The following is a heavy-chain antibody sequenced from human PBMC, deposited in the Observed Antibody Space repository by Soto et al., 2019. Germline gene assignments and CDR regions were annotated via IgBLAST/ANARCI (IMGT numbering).Heavy chain of an antibody. CDR3: SLRSMAVVPEY. J-gene: IGHJ4*02. Sequence: QVQLQESGPGLVKPSETLSLTCAVSGDSISSYYCMWIRQPPGKGLESIGYLYYGRSANYNPSLKSRVTLSADTSPNQCSLTLSSMTAADTAVYYCSLRSMAVVPEYWGQGTLVTVSS. D-gene: IGHD3-22*01. CDR1: GDSISSYY. CDR2: LYYGRSA. V-gene: IGHV4-59*01.